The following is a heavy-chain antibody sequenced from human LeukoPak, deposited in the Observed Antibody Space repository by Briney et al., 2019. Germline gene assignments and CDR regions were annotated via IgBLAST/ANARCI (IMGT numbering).Heavy chain of an antibody. CDR1: VFTFNSYS. D-gene: IGHD3-3*01. J-gene: IGHJ4*02. V-gene: IGHV3-48*02. CDR2: ISSSSSSI. CDR3: ARSFGYFDY. Sequence: GGSLRLSCAASVFTFNSYSMNWVRQAPGKGLEWVSYISSSSSSITYADSVKGRFTISRDNAQNSLYLQMNSLRDEDTAVYYCARSFGYFDYWGQGTLVTVSS.